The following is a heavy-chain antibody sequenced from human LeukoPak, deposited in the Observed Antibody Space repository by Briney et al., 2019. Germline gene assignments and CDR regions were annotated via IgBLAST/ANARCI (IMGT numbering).Heavy chain of an antibody. D-gene: IGHD4-17*01. CDR3: ASAESHDYGET. J-gene: IGHJ4*02. V-gene: IGHV1-2*02. CDR1: GYTFAGYY. CDR2: IKPNSGGT. Sequence: ASVKVSCKASGYTFAGYYLHWVRQAPGQGLEWMGWIKPNSGGTQYAQKFQGRVTMARDTSISTAYMELSRLQSDDTAVYYCASAESHDYGETWGQGTLVTVSS.